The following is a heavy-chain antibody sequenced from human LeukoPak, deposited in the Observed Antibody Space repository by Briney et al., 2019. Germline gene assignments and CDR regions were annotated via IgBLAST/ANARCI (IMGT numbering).Heavy chain of an antibody. CDR3: AREYYYDSSGYYYAY. CDR2: ISAYNGNT. J-gene: IGHJ4*02. D-gene: IGHD3-22*01. Sequence: ASVKVSCKASGYTFTSYGISWVRQAPGQGLEWMGWISAYNGNTNYAQKLQGRVTITADESTSTAYMELSSLRSEDTAVYYCAREYYYDSSGYYYAYWGQGTLVTVSS. CDR1: GYTFTSYG. V-gene: IGHV1-18*01.